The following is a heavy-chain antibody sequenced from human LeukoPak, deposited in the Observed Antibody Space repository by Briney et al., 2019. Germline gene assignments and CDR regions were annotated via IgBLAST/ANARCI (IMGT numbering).Heavy chain of an antibody. J-gene: IGHJ4*02. CDR3: ARDGDTSGYSD. Sequence: GGSLRLSCAASGFTFTDYWMSWLRQAPGKGLEWVANIKQDGSEKFYLDSVKGRFTISKDNAKNSLSLQMNSLRAEDTAIYYCARDGDTSGYSDWGQGTLVTVSS. CDR2: IKQDGSEK. CDR1: GFTFTDYW. V-gene: IGHV3-7*01. D-gene: IGHD3-22*01.